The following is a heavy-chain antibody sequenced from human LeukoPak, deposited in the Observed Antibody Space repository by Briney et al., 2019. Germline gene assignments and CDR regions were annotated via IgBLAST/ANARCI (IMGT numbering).Heavy chain of an antibody. CDR3: ARTPYYYDSSGYLDAFDI. J-gene: IGHJ3*02. Sequence: KASETLSLTCTVSGGSISSYYWSWIRQPPGKGLKWIGYIYYSGSTNYNPSLKSRVTISVDTSKNQFSLKLSSVTAADTAVYYCARTPYYYDSSGYLDAFDIWGQGTMVTASS. V-gene: IGHV4-59*01. D-gene: IGHD3-22*01. CDR1: GGSISSYY. CDR2: IYYSGST.